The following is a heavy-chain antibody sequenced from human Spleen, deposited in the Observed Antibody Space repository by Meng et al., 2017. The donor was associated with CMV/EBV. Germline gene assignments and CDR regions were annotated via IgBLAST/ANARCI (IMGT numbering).Heavy chain of an antibody. CDR1: GYTLTELS. CDR2: FDPEDGET. CDR3: ATGRYYYDSSGIRN. J-gene: IGHJ4*02. V-gene: IGHV1-24*01. Sequence: ASVKVSCKVSGYTLTELSMHWVRQAPGKGLEWMGGFDPEDGETIYAQKFQGRVTMTEDTSTDTAYMELSSLRSEDTAVYYCATGRYYYDSSGIRNWGQGTLVTVSS. D-gene: IGHD3-22*01.